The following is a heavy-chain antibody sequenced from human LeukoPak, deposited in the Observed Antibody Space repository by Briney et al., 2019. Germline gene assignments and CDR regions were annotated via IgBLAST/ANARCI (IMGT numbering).Heavy chain of an antibody. D-gene: IGHD5-24*01. CDR3: ARRSRATLNWFDP. CDR2: IYPGASDT. Sequence: GESLKISCKGSGYSFTSYWIGWLRQMPGKGLDWMGIIYPGASDTRYSPSFQGQVTISADKSISTAYLQWSSLKASDTAMYYCARRSRATLNWFDPWGQGTLVTVSS. V-gene: IGHV5-51*01. CDR1: GYSFTSYW. J-gene: IGHJ5*02.